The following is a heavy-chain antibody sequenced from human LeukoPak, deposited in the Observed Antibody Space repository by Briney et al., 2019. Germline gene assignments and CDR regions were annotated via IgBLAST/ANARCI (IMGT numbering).Heavy chain of an antibody. J-gene: IGHJ4*02. D-gene: IGHD5-12*01. CDR1: GFTFSDYY. CDR3: VRETGWLFDF. CDR2: ISPNSDNI. V-gene: IGHV3-11*04. Sequence: GGSLRLSCAASGFTFSDYYMSWSRQAPGKGLEWVSYISPNSDNIHCADSVKGRLTISRDNAKNALFLQVNSRRAEDTAVYYCVRETGWLFDFWGQGTLVSVSS.